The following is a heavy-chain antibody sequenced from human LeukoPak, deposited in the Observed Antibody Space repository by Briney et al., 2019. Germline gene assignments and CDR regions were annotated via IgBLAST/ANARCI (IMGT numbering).Heavy chain of an antibody. CDR1: GFTFDDYA. CDR3: AKDRGVRGVKEGFDY. Sequence: GGSLRLSCAASGFTFDDYAMHWVRQAPGKGLEWVSGISWNSGSIGYADSVKGRFTISRDNAKNSLYLQMNSLRAEDTALYYCAKDRGVRGVKEGFDYWGQGTLVTVSS. J-gene: IGHJ4*02. CDR2: ISWNSGSI. D-gene: IGHD3-10*01. V-gene: IGHV3-9*01.